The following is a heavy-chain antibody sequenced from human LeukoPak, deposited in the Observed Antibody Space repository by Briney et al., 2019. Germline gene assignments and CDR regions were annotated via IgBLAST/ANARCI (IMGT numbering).Heavy chain of an antibody. CDR2: IKNKAGGGAT. V-gene: IGHV3-15*01. CDR3: TTGDYISGTPLY. Sequence: PGGSLRLSCAVSGFTFSDYYMDWVRQAPGKGLEWVGRIKNKAGGGATDYAAALKGRFTISRDDSENTLYLQMNSLETEDTAVYYCTTGDYISGTPLYWGQGTLVTVSP. D-gene: IGHD3-10*01. CDR1: GFTFSDYY. J-gene: IGHJ4*02.